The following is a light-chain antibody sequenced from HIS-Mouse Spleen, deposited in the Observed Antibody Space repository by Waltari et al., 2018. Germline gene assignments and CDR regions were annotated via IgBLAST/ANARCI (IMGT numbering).Light chain of an antibody. CDR2: DAS. V-gene: IGKV3-11*01. CDR1: QRVSSY. CDR3: QQRSNWPT. J-gene: IGKJ4*01. Sequence: EIVLTQSPATLSLSPGERAPLSCRASQRVSSYLAGYQQKPGQAPRLLIYDASNRATGIPARFSGSGSGTDFTLTISSLEPEDFAVYYCQQRSNWPTFGGGTKVEIK.